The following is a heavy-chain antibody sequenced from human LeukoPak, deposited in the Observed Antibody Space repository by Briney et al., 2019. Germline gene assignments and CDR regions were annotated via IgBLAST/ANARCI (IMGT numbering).Heavy chain of an antibody. J-gene: IGHJ4*02. CDR2: ITSSSSSI. CDR1: GFTFSSYS. Sequence: GGPLRLSCAASGFTFSSYSLNWVRQAPGKGLEWVSYITSSSSSIYYADSVKGRFTISRDNAKNSLHLQMNSLRAEDTAMYYCARDYCSGGRCYSVDYWGQGTLVIVSS. D-gene: IGHD2-15*01. CDR3: ARDYCSGGRCYSVDY. V-gene: IGHV3-48*04.